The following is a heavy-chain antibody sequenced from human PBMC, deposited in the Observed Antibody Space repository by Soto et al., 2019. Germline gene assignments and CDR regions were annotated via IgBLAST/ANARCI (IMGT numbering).Heavy chain of an antibody. Sequence: SETLSLTCAVYGGTFRGYYWSWIRQPPGKGLEWIGEINHSGSTNYNPSLKSRVTISVDTSKNQFSLKLSSVTAADTAVYYCSIWQGSFPAMVPFDYSGQGTLVPVSS. V-gene: IGHV4-34*08. CDR2: INHSGST. J-gene: IGHJ4*02. CDR1: GGTFRGYY. D-gene: IGHD5-18*01. CDR3: SIWQGSFPAMVPFDY.